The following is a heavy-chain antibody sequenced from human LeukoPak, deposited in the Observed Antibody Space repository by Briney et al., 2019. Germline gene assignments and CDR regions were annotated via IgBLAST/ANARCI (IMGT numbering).Heavy chain of an antibody. V-gene: IGHV6-1*01. Sequence: SQTLSLTCAISGDSVSSNSAAWNWIRQSPSRGLGWLGRTYYRSKWYNDYAVSVKSRITINPDTSKNQFSLQLNSVTPEDTAVYYCARGVYCSSTSCPYYFDYWGQGTLVTVSS. CDR3: ARGVYCSSTSCPYYFDY. CDR1: GDSVSSNSAA. D-gene: IGHD2-2*01. CDR2: TYYRSKWYN. J-gene: IGHJ4*02.